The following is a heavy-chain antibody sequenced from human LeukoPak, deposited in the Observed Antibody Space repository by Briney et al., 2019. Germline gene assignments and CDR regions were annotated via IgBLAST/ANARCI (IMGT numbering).Heavy chain of an antibody. V-gene: IGHV1-69*13. J-gene: IGHJ6*02. D-gene: IGHD2-2*01. CDR2: IIPIFGTA. CDR3: AREVGYCSSTSCYYSYYYYYGMDV. CDR1: GGTFSSYA. Sequence: SVKVSCKASGGTFSSYAISWVRQAPGQGLEWMGGIIPIFGTANYAQKFQGRVTITADESTSTAYMELRSLRSEDTAVYYCAREVGYCSSTSCYYSYYYYYGMDVWGQGTTVTVSS.